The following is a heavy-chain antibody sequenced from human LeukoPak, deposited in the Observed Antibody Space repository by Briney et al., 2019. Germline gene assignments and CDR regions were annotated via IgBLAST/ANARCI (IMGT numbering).Heavy chain of an antibody. Sequence: GGSLRLSCAASGFTFSSYSMNWVRQAPGKGLEWVSSISSSSSYIYYADSVKGRFTISRDNAKNSLYLQMNSLRAEDTAVYYCARDLYSGYKIDYWGQGTLVTVSS. D-gene: IGHD5-12*01. J-gene: IGHJ4*02. V-gene: IGHV3-21*01. CDR2: ISSSSSYI. CDR3: ARDLYSGYKIDY. CDR1: GFTFSSYS.